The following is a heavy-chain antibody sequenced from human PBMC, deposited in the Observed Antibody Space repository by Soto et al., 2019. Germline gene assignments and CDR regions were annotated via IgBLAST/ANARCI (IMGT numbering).Heavy chain of an antibody. J-gene: IGHJ5*02. Sequence: GSVKVSCKASGYTFTSYAMHWVRQAPGQRLEWMGWINAGNGNTKYSQKFQGRVTITRDTSASTAYMELSSLRSEDTAVYYCARDKDSSGYPNWFDPWGQGTLVTVSS. V-gene: IGHV1-3*01. CDR1: GYTFTSYA. CDR3: ARDKDSSGYPNWFDP. CDR2: INAGNGNT. D-gene: IGHD3-22*01.